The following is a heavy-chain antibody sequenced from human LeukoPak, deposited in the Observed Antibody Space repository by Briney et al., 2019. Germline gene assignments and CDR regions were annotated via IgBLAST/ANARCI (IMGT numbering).Heavy chain of an antibody. CDR1: GGSISSYY. CDR3: ARVAQPWLIDY. V-gene: IGHV4-59*01. CDR2: IYYSGST. Sequence: SETLSLTCTVSGGSISSYYWSWIRQPPGKGLEWIGYIYYSGSTNYNPSLKSRVTISVDTSKNQFSLKLSSVTAADTAVYYCARVAQPWLIDYWGQGTLVTVSS. J-gene: IGHJ4*02. D-gene: IGHD5-18*01.